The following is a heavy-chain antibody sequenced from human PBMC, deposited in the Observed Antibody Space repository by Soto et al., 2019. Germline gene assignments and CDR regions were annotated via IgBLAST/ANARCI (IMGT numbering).Heavy chain of an antibody. V-gene: IGHV4-34*01. D-gene: IGHD2-8*02. Sequence: KTSETLSLTCAVHGGSFSSYYWTWIRQPPGKGLEYIGEINYIGSTNNNPSLKSRVTISIDTSKKQFSLRLSSVTAADTAVYYCARVRTGGLNGMDVWGQGTTVTVSS. CDR2: INYIGST. CDR1: GGSFSSYY. J-gene: IGHJ6*02. CDR3: ARVRTGGLNGMDV.